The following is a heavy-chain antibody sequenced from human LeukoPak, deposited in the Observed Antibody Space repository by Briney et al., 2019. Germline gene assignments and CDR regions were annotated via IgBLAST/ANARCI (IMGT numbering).Heavy chain of an antibody. D-gene: IGHD3-22*01. CDR1: GYTFTGYY. CDR2: INPNSGGT. J-gene: IGHJ3*02. Sequence: ASVKVSCKASGYTFTGYYMHWVRQAPGQGLEWMGWINPNSGGTYYAQKYQGRVTMTRDTSISTAYIELSRLRSDDTAVYYCARDQTASSSGYYYVEAFDIWGQGTMVTVSS. CDR3: ARDQTASSSGYYYVEAFDI. V-gene: IGHV1-2*02.